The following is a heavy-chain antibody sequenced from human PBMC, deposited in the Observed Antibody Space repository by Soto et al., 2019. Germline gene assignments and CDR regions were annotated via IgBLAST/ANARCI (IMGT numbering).Heavy chain of an antibody. CDR2: INSDGSST. V-gene: IGHV3-74*01. D-gene: IGHD3-22*01. CDR1: GFTFSSYW. CDR3: ARATLHSTLYYYDSSGYYP. Sequence: PGGGLRLSCAAAGFTFSSYWMHWVRQAPGKGLVWVSRINSDGSSTSYADSVKGRFTISRDNAKNTLYLQMNSLRAEDTAVYYCARATLHSTLYYYDSSGYYPWGQGTLVTVSS. J-gene: IGHJ5*02.